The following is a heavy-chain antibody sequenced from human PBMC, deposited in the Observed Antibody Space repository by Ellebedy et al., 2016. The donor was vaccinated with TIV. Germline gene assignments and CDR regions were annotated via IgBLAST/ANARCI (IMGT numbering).Heavy chain of an antibody. D-gene: IGHD1-26*01. J-gene: IGHJ4*02. Sequence: GGSLRLXXAASGFTFSNYWMHWVRQAPGKGLVWVSRIKSDGSSTTYADSVKGRFTISRDYAKNTLYLQMNSLRAEDTAVYYCARDPGELLPGLADYWGQGTLVTVSS. V-gene: IGHV3-74*01. CDR2: IKSDGSST. CDR3: ARDPGELLPGLADY. CDR1: GFTFSNYW.